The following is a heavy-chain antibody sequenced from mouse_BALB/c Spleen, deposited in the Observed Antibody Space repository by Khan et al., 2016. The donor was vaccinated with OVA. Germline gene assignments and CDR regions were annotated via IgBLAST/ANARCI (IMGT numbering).Heavy chain of an antibody. CDR2: ISYSGNT. CDR3: ARVYGGDFDY. V-gene: IGHV3-2*02. D-gene: IGHD1-1*01. CDR1: GYSITSDYA. J-gene: IGHJ2*01. Sequence: VQLKESGPGLVKPSQSLSLTCTVTGYSITSDYAWNWIRQFPGNKLAWMGFISYSGNTKYNPSLKSRISITRDTSKNQFFLQLNSVTTEDTATYYCARVYGGDFDYWGQGTTLTVSS.